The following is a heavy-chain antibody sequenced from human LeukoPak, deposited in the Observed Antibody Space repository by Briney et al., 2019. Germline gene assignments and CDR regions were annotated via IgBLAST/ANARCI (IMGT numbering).Heavy chain of an antibody. CDR3: ARVVAGRDYDFWSGYYYYYYMDV. V-gene: IGHV1-2*02. CDR2: INPNSGGT. Sequence: ASVKVSCKASGYTFTGYYMHWVRQAPGQGLEWMGWINPNSGGTNYAQKFQGRVTMTRGTSISTAYMEPSRLRSDDTAVYYCARVVAGRDYDFWSGYYYYYYMDVWGKGTTVTVSS. D-gene: IGHD3-3*01. CDR1: GYTFTGYY. J-gene: IGHJ6*03.